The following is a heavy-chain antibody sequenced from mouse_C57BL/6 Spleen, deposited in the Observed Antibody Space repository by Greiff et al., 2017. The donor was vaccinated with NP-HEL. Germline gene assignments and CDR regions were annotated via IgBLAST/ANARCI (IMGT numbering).Heavy chain of an antibody. CDR1: GYTFTSYW. CDR2: IDPSDSET. J-gene: IGHJ4*01. CDR3: ARKGGNYYYAMDY. V-gene: IGHV1-52*01. D-gene: IGHD2-1*01. Sequence: QVQLQQPGAELVRPGSSVKLSCKASGYTFTSYWMHWVKQRPIQGLEWIGNIDPSDSETHYNQKFKDKATLTVDKSSSTAYMQLSSLTSEDSAVYYCARKGGNYYYAMDYWGQGTSVTVSS.